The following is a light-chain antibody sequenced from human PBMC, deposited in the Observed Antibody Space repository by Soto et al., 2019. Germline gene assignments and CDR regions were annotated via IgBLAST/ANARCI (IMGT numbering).Light chain of an antibody. CDR2: DAS. Sequence: AIQLTQSPSSLSASVGDRVTITCRASQGISSALAWYQQKPGKAPKLLIYDASSLESGVPSRVSGSGSGTDFTLTISSLQPEDFATYYCQQFNSYPLNFGGGTKVDIK. CDR3: QQFNSYPLN. CDR1: QGISSA. V-gene: IGKV1-13*02. J-gene: IGKJ4*01.